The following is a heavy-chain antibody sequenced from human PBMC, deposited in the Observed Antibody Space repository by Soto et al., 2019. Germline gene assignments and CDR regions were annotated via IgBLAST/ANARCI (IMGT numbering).Heavy chain of an antibody. Sequence: EVQLLESGGGLVQPGGSLRLSCAASGFTFSSYAMSWVRQAPGKGLEWVSAISGSGGSTYYADSVKGRFTISRDNSKNTLYLQMNSLRAEDTVVYYGAKGDYYDSSGSEDYWGQGALVTVSS. CDR3: AKGDYYDSSGSEDY. J-gene: IGHJ4*02. CDR1: GFTFSSYA. CDR2: ISGSGGST. V-gene: IGHV3-23*01. D-gene: IGHD3-22*01.